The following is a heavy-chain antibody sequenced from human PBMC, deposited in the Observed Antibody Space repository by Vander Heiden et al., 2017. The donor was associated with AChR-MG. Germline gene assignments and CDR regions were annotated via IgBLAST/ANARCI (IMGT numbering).Heavy chain of an antibody. D-gene: IGHD1-1*01. V-gene: IGHV3-9*01. CDR3: AKDYVAGAGTNLDYYGMDV. CDR1: GFPFDDYA. CDR2: ISWNSGSI. J-gene: IGHJ6*02. Sequence: EVQLVESGGGLVQPGRSLRLSCAASGFPFDDYAMDWVRQAPGKGLEWVSGISWNSGSIGYADSVKGRFTISRDNAKNSLYLQMNSLRAEDTALYYCAKDYVAGAGTNLDYYGMDVWGQGTTVTVSS.